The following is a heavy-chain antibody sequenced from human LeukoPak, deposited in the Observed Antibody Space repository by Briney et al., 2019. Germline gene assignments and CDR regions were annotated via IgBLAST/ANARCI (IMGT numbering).Heavy chain of an antibody. CDR1: GYTFTAYG. J-gene: IGHJ4*02. CDR2: IWYDDSRK. CDR3: SRDGGAGLDY. V-gene: IGHV3-33*01. D-gene: IGHD2-15*01. Sequence: GRSLRLSCAASGYTFTAYGMHWVRQAPGKGLEWVAVIWYDDSRKFYGDSVKGRFTVSRDISKNTLYLEMNSLRAEGTAVYYCSRDGGAGLDYWGQGTLVTVSS.